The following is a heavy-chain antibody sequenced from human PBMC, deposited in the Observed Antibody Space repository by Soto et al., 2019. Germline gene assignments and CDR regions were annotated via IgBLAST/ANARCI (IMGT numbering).Heavy chain of an antibody. CDR1: GFTFSSYA. D-gene: IGHD3-16*01. CDR3: AKDAYLWYFHL. Sequence: VQLLESGGGLVQPGGSLRLSCAASGFTFSSYAMSWVRQAPGKGLAWVSAISGSGGGTYYADSVRGRFTTSRDSSRSTLYLQMNSLRAEDTAVYYCAKDAYLWYFHLWGRGTLVTVSS. J-gene: IGHJ2*01. CDR2: ISGSGGGT. V-gene: IGHV3-23*01.